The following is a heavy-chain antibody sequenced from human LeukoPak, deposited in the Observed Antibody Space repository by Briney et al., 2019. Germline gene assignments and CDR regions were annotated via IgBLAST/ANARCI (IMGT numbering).Heavy chain of an antibody. V-gene: IGHV3-7*03. Sequence: GGSLRLSCAASGFTFSTYWMTWVRQAPRKGLEWVANIKQDGSEKYYVDSVKGRLTVSRHNGKNSLYLQMNSPRAENTAVYYCARDEGILTAYYFHWGQGTLVTVSS. CDR3: ARDEGILTAYYFH. CDR2: IKQDGSEK. CDR1: GFTFSTYW. J-gene: IGHJ4*02. D-gene: IGHD3-9*01.